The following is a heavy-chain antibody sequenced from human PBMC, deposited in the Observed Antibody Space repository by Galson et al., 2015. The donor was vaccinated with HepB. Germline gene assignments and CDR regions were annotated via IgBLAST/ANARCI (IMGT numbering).Heavy chain of an antibody. V-gene: IGHV4-61*01. D-gene: IGHD7-27*01. Sequence: ETLSLTCTVSGGSVSSGSYYWSWIRQPPGKGLEWIGYIYYTGSTKYNPSLKSRVTISVDTSKKQFSLKLSSVTAADTAVYYCARDLGRRFDYWGQGTLVTVSS. CDR1: GGSVSSGSYY. J-gene: IGHJ4*02. CDR3: ARDLGRRFDY. CDR2: IYYTGST.